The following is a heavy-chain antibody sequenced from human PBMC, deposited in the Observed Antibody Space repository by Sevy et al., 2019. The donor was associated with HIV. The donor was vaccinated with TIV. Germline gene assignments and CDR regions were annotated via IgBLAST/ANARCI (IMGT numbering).Heavy chain of an antibody. Sequence: GGSLRLSCAASGFICSNYPMSWVRHSPGKGLEWDSDISAGGTTTYDADSVEGRFTISRDNSKNTESLQMNSLGAEDXXXXXXXXXYCSTITCYDDDFWNPYYFYGLDVWGQGISVTVSS. CDR2: ISAGGTTT. CDR3: XXXYCSTITCYDDDFWNPYYFYGLDV. J-gene: IGHJ6*02. V-gene: IGHV3-23*01. D-gene: IGHD2-2*01. CDR1: GFICSNYP.